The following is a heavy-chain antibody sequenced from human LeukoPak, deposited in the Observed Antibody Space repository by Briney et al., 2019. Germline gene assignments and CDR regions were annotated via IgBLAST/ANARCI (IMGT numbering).Heavy chain of an antibody. CDR1: GFTFSSYA. V-gene: IGHV3-15*01. J-gene: IGHJ4*02. CDR3: TTDYYDSSGYYYDY. D-gene: IGHD3-22*01. CDR2: IKSKTDGGTT. Sequence: GGSLRLSCAASGFTFSSYAMSWVRQAPGKGLEWVGRIKSKTDGGTTDYAAPVKGRFTISRDDSKNTLYLQMNSLKTEDTAVFYCTTDYYDSSGYYYDYWGQGTLVTVSS.